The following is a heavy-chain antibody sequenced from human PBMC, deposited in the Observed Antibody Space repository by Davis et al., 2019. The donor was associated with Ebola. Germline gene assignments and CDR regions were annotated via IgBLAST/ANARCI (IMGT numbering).Heavy chain of an antibody. CDR3: ARLVVVHVDYFDY. CDR1: GFTVSSNY. J-gene: IGHJ4*02. D-gene: IGHD2-2*01. CDR2: IYSGGST. V-gene: IGHV3-53*01. Sequence: LGGSLRLSCAASGFTVSSNYMSWVRQAPGKGLEWVSVIYSGGSTYYADSVKGRFTISRDNSKNTLYLQMNSLRAEDTAVYYCARLVVVHVDYFDYWGQGTLVTVSS.